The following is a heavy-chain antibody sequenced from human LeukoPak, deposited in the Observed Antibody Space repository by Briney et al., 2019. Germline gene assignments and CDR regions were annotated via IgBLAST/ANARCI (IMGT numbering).Heavy chain of an antibody. V-gene: IGHV1-3*01. CDR1: GYTFTSYA. D-gene: IGHD2-15*01. CDR2: INAGNGNT. CDR3: ATDLYCSGGSCYGSDAFDI. J-gene: IGHJ3*02. Sequence: ASVKVSCKASGYTFTSYAMHWVRQAPGQRLEWMGWINAGNGNTKYSQKFQGRVTMTRNTSISTAYMELSSLRSEDTAVYYCATDLYCSGGSCYGSDAFDIWGQGTMVTVSS.